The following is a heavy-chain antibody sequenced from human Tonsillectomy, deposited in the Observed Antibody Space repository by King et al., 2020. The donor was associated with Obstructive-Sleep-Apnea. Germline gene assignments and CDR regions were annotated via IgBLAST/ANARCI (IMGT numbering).Heavy chain of an antibody. D-gene: IGHD2-21*01. CDR1: GASISSGGYY. CDR2: IFYSGIT. J-gene: IGHJ5*02. Sequence: VQLQESGPGLVKPSQTLSLTCTVSGASISSGGYYWSWIRQLPGKGLEWFGYIFYSGITHYNPSLKSRGTILVDTSKNQFSLKLTSVTAADTAVYYCARDCAGTPGGPWFDPWGQGTLVTVSS. V-gene: IGHV4-31*03. CDR3: ARDCAGTPGGPWFDP.